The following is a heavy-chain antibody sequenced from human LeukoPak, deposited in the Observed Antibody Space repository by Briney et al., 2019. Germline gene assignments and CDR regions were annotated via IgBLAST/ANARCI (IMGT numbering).Heavy chain of an antibody. CDR3: ARGGLVGAPIEPWIDY. D-gene: IGHD1-26*01. CDR1: GYTFTSYD. Sequence: ASVKVSCKASGYTFTSYDINWVRQAPGQGLEWMGWMNPNSGNTGYAQKFQGRVTMTRNTSISTAYMELSSLRSEDTAVYYCARGGLVGAPIEPWIDYWGQGTLVTVSS. J-gene: IGHJ4*02. CDR2: MNPNSGNT. V-gene: IGHV1-8*01.